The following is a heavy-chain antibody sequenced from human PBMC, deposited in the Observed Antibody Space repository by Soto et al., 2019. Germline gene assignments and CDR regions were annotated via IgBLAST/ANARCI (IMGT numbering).Heavy chain of an antibody. CDR3: AKNYGNAFDI. CDR2: IYYSGST. J-gene: IGHJ3*02. D-gene: IGHD3-10*01. Sequence: SETLSLTCTVSGGSISSYYWSWIRQPPGKGLEWIGYIYYSGSTNYNPSLKNRVTISVDTSKNQFSLKLSSVTAADTAVYYCAKNYGNAFDIWGQGTMVTVSS. V-gene: IGHV4-59*01. CDR1: GGSISSYY.